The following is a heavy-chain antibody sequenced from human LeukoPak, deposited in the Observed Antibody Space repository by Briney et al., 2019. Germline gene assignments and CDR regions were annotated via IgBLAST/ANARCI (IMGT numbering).Heavy chain of an antibody. CDR3: ATGQGHGMDV. Sequence: GGSLRLSCAASGFTFSSYWMHWVRQAPGKGLVWVSRINSDGSSTSYADSVKGRYTISKDNAKNTLYLQMNSLRAEDTAVYYCATGQGHGMDVWGQGTTVTVSS. CDR1: GFTFSSYW. D-gene: IGHD1-14*01. CDR2: INSDGSST. V-gene: IGHV3-74*01. J-gene: IGHJ6*02.